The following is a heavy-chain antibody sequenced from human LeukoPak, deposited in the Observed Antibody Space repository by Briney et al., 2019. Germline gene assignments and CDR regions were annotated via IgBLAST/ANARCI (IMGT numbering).Heavy chain of an antibody. Sequence: SVKVSCKASGGTFSSYAISWVRQAPGQGLEWMGGIIPIFGTANYAQKFQGRVTITTDESTSTAYMELSSLRSEDTAVYYCARAPSYYDSSGYPDYWGQGTLVTDSS. J-gene: IGHJ4*02. CDR2: IIPIFGTA. CDR3: ARAPSYYDSSGYPDY. CDR1: GGTFSSYA. D-gene: IGHD3-22*01. V-gene: IGHV1-69*05.